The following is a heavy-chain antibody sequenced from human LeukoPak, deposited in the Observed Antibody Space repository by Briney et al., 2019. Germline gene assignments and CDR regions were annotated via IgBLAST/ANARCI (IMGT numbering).Heavy chain of an antibody. D-gene: IGHD3-3*01. CDR1: GYTFTSYY. Sequence: GASVKVSCKASGYTFTSYYMHWVRQAPGQGLEWMGIINPSGGRTSYAQKFQDRVTMTTDMSTSTAYMELSSLRSEDTAVYYCAREYYDFWSGYEYYFDYWGQGTLVTASS. CDR3: AREYYDFWSGYEYYFDY. V-gene: IGHV1-46*01. J-gene: IGHJ4*02. CDR2: INPSGGRT.